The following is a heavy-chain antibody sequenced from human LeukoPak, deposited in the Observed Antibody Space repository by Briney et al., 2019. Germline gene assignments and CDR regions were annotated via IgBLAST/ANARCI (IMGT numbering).Heavy chain of an antibody. Sequence: SVKVSRKASGGTFSSYAISWVRQAPGQGLEWMGGIIPIFGTANYAQKFQGRVTITADKSTSTAYMELSSLRSEDTAVYYCARNPGYSYGLGGYYMDVWGKGTTVTVSS. V-gene: IGHV1-69*06. D-gene: IGHD5-18*01. J-gene: IGHJ6*03. CDR3: ARNPGYSYGLGGYYMDV. CDR2: IIPIFGTA. CDR1: GGTFSSYA.